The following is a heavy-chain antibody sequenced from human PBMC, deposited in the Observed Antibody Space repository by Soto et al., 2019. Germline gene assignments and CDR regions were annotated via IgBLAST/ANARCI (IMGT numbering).Heavy chain of an antibody. CDR3: ARGPFLYYDFWSRHSMDV. CDR2: IIPIFGTA. Sequence: QVQLVQSGAEVKKPGSSVKVSCKASGGTFSSYAISWVRQAPGQGLEWMGGIIPIFGTANYAQKFQGRVTITADESTSTAYMELSSLRSEDTAVYYCARGPFLYYDFWSRHSMDVWGQGTTVTVSS. D-gene: IGHD3-3*01. CDR1: GGTFSSYA. J-gene: IGHJ6*02. V-gene: IGHV1-69*01.